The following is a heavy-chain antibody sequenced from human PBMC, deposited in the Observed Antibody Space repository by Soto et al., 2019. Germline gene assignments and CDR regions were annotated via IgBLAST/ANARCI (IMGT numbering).Heavy chain of an antibody. D-gene: IGHD1-26*01. CDR1: GGTFNTYT. CDR3: ASWRSYSGSYCFDY. V-gene: IGHV1-69*06. J-gene: IGHJ4*02. CDR2: VVPMYDSV. Sequence: SVKVSCKASGGTFNTYTINWLRQAPGRGLEWVGQVVPMYDSVNYAETFQGRVTITVDKSTNTAYMELTSLRSQDTALYFCASWRSYSGSYCFDYWGQGTLVTVSS.